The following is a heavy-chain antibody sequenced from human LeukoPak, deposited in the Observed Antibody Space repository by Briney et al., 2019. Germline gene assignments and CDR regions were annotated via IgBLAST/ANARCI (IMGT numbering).Heavy chain of an antibody. CDR2: ISGGGGNT. CDR3: AKDGLVGATVPSWFDP. V-gene: IGHV3-23*01. D-gene: IGHD1-26*01. Sequence: PGGSLRLSCAASGFTFSSYAMSWVRQAPGKGLEWVSAISGGGGNTYYADSVKGRFTISRDNSKNTLYLQMNSLRAEDTAVYYCAKDGLVGATVPSWFDPWGQGTLVTVSS. CDR1: GFTFSSYA. J-gene: IGHJ5*02.